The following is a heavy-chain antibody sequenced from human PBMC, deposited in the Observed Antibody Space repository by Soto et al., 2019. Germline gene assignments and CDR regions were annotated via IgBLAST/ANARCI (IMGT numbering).Heavy chain of an antibody. CDR3: ARDNGMAGSFDP. CDR1: GFTFSSYS. Sequence: GGSLRLSCAASGFTFSSYSMNWVRQAPGKGLEWVSYISFSSSTIFYADSVRGRFTISRDNAKNSLYLQMNTLRDEDTAVYYCARDNGMAGSFDPWGQGTLVTVSS. D-gene: IGHD2-8*01. V-gene: IGHV3-48*02. CDR2: ISFSSSTI. J-gene: IGHJ5*02.